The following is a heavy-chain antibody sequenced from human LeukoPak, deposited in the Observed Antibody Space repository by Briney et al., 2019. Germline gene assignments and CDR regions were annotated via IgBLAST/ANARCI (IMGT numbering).Heavy chain of an antibody. D-gene: IGHD6-13*01. CDR1: GGTFSSYA. J-gene: IGHJ6*02. CDR3: ARDPNIIAAAGYYYYYGMDV. CDR2: IIPILGIA. V-gene: IGHV1-69*04. Sequence: GASVKVSCKASGGTFSSYAISWVRQAPGQGLEWTGRIIPILGIANYAQKFQGRVTITADKSTSTAYMELSSLRSEDTAVYYCARDPNIIAAAGYYYYYGMDVWGQGTTVTVSS.